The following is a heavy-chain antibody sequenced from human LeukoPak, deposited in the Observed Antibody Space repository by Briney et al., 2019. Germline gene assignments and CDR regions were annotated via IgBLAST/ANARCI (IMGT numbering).Heavy chain of an antibody. Sequence: GGSLRLSCAASGFTFSNAWMSWVRQAPGKGLEWVGRIKSKTDGGTTDYAAPVKGRFTISRDDSKNTLYLQMNSLRAEDTAVYYCARAPNAYCSSTSCPLRWFDPWGQGTLVTVSS. CDR2: IKSKTDGGTT. CDR1: GFTFSNAW. V-gene: IGHV3-15*01. CDR3: ARAPNAYCSSTSCPLRWFDP. J-gene: IGHJ5*02. D-gene: IGHD2-2*01.